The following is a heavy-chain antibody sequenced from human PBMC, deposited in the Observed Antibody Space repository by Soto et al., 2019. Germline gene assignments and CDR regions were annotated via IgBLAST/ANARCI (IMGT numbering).Heavy chain of an antibody. Sequence: EVQLVESGGGLVQPGGSLRLSCAASGFTFSNYWMHWVRQAPGKGLVWVSRVNTDGSYTNYADSVKGRFTISRDNAKNTLYLQMNSLRAEDTAVYYCARLPYCSTTSCFPTGYNWSDPWGQGTLVTVSS. CDR2: VNTDGSYT. V-gene: IGHV3-74*01. D-gene: IGHD2-2*01. CDR3: ARLPYCSTTSCFPTGYNWSDP. J-gene: IGHJ5*02. CDR1: GFTFSNYW.